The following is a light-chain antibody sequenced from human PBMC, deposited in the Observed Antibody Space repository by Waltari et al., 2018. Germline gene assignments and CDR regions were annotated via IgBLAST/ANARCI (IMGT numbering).Light chain of an antibody. V-gene: IGLV3-1*01. CDR2: QDT. Sequence: SYELTQAPSVSVSPGQTASITCSGEKIANKYVYWYQQKSGQHPVLVIHQDTKRPAGIPERFSGSNSGSAATLTITGTQAVDEADYYCQAWDSSAVIFGGGTKLTVL. CDR3: QAWDSSAVI. CDR1: KIANKY. J-gene: IGLJ2*01.